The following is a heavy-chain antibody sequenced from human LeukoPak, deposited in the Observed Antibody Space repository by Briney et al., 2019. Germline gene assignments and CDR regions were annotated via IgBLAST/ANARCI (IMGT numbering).Heavy chain of an antibody. Sequence: PGGSLRLSCAASGFTFSTYSMTWVRQAPGKGLEWVSAIGGSGGGTEYADSVKGRFTITRDDSKNTLYLQMDSLRAEDTAIYYCAKGPNFWLTPIAFDIWGQGTKVTVSS. CDR3: AKGPNFWLTPIAFDI. J-gene: IGHJ3*02. CDR2: IGGSGGGT. CDR1: GFTFSTYS. V-gene: IGHV3-23*01. D-gene: IGHD3-3*01.